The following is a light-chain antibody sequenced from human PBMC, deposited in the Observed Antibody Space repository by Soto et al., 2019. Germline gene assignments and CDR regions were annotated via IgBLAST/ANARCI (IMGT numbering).Light chain of an antibody. V-gene: IGKV1-39*01. J-gene: IGKJ2*01. CDR2: AAS. Sequence: DIQMTQSPSSLSASVGDRVTITCRASQSISSYLNWDQQKPGKAPKLLIYAASSLQRGVPSSFSGSGSVTDFTLTISSPQPEDVATYYCQQSYSTPPTFGQGTKLEIK. CDR3: QQSYSTPPT. CDR1: QSISSY.